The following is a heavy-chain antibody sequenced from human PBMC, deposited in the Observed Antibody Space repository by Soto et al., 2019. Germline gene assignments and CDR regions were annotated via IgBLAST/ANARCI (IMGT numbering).Heavy chain of an antibody. Sequence: PGGSLRLSCAASGFTFSSYSMNWVRQAPGKGLEWVSYISSSSSTIYYADSVKGRFTISRDNAKNSLYLQMNSLRAEDTAVYYCARAHGPIVDTINYDYWGQGTLVTVSS. D-gene: IGHD5-12*01. CDR1: GFTFSSYS. J-gene: IGHJ4*02. V-gene: IGHV3-48*01. CDR2: ISSSSSTI. CDR3: ARAHGPIVDTINYDY.